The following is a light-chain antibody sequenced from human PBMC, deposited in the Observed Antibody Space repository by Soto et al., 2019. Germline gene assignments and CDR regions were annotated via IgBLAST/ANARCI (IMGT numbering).Light chain of an antibody. V-gene: IGKV3-20*01. CDR2: GTS. Sequence: EIVLTQSPGTLSVSPGERATLSCRASQTISSNYLAWYQQTPGQAPSLLIYGTSSRATGIPDRCSGSGSGTDFIITISRLEPEDSAIYYCQQYGSWTFGQGTKVEIK. J-gene: IGKJ1*01. CDR3: QQYGSWT. CDR1: QTISSNY.